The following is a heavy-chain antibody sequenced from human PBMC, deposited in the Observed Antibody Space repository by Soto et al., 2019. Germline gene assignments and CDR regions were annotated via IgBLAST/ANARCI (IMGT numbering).Heavy chain of an antibody. V-gene: IGHV4-59*08. D-gene: IGHD1-1*01. CDR3: ARHRRETGTYAQPLDS. CDR1: GTSISSYY. CDR2: ISYGGST. J-gene: IGHJ4*02. Sequence: SETLSLTGTVSGTSISSYYWSWIRQPPGKGLEWIGSISYGGSTNYNPSLKSRVTMSVDTSTNQLSLNLNSVTAADTALYFCARHRRETGTYAQPLDSWGQGTLVTV.